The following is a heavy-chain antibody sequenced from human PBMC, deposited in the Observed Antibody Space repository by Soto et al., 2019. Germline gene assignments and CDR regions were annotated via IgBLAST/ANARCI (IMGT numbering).Heavy chain of an antibody. J-gene: IGHJ6*02. CDR3: AADSAAGGGYGMDV. V-gene: IGHV1-58*01. CDR2: IVVGSGNT. CDR1: GFTFTSSA. D-gene: IGHD6-13*01. Sequence: GASVKVSCKASGFTFTSSAVQWVRQARGQRLEWIGWIVVGSGNTNYAQKFQERVTITRDMSTSTAYMELSSLRSEGTAVYYCAADSAAGGGYGMDVWGQGTTVTVSS.